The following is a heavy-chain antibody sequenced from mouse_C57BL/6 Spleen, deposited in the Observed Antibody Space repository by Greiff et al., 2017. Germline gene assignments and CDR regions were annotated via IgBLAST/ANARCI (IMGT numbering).Heavy chain of an antibody. CDR2: IDPETGGT. J-gene: IGHJ3*01. CDR1: GYTFTDYE. CDR3: TPTRGVYYEYDVGFAY. D-gene: IGHD2-4*01. Sequence: QVQLKESGAELVRPGASVTLSCKASGYTFTDYEMHWVKQTPVHGLEWIGAIDPETGGTAYNQKFKGKAILTADKSSSTAYMELRSLTSEDSAVDYCTPTRGVYYEYDVGFAYWGQGTLVTVSA. V-gene: IGHV1-15*01.